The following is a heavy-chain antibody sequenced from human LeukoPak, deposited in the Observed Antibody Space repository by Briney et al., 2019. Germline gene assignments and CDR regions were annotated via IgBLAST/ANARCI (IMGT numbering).Heavy chain of an antibody. Sequence: PGGSLSLSCAASGFVFSASYMSWVRKAPGKGLEWVATIKPDGREKYHVDSVSGRFTISRDNTNDSLFLQMNSLRVDDTAVYYCVRGGTYWTVSWGQGTLVNVS. CDR1: GFVFSASY. CDR3: VRGGTYWTVS. CDR2: IKPDGREK. J-gene: IGHJ5*01. V-gene: IGHV3-7*01.